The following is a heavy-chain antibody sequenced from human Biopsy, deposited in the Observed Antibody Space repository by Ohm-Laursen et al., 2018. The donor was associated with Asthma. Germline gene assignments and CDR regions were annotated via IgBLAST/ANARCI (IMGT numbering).Heavy chain of an antibody. V-gene: IGHV4-39*02. J-gene: IGHJ2*01. CDR3: ARAVSSSSYWYFDL. Sequence: SETLSLTCIVSGDAMSTSGSYWGWIRQSPGKGLEWIGGIYYSGRTNYKPSLESRVTITADTSKNHFSLKVTSVTAADTAVYYCARAVSSSSYWYFDLWGRGDLVTVSS. CDR2: IYYSGRT. D-gene: IGHD6-6*01. CDR1: GDAMSTSGSY.